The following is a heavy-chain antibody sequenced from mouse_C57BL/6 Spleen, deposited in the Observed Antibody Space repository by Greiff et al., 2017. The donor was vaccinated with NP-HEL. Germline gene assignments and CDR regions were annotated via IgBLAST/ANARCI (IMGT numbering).Heavy chain of an antibody. J-gene: IGHJ1*03. D-gene: IGHD2-3*01. Sequence: VQLQQPGAELVRPGSSVKLSCKASGYTFTSYWMHWVKQRPIQGLEWIGNIDPSDSETHYNQKFKDKATLTVDKSSSTAYMQLSILTSEDSAVYYCARYDGYSYWYFDVWGTGTTVTVSS. V-gene: IGHV1-52*01. CDR1: GYTFTSYW. CDR2: IDPSDSET. CDR3: ARYDGYSYWYFDV.